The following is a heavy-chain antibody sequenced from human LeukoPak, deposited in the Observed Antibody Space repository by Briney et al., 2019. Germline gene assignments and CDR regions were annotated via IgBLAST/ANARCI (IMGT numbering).Heavy chain of an antibody. Sequence: SETLSLTCTVSGGSISSSSCYWGWIRQPPGKGLEWIGSIYYSGSTYYNPSLKSRVTIAVDTSKNQFYLKLSAGTAADTAVYYCASPAYCGGTCYFWLGAFDIWGKGTMAPVSS. V-gene: IGHV4-39*01. CDR3: ASPAYCGGTCYFWLGAFDI. J-gene: IGHJ3*02. D-gene: IGHD2-21*02. CDR2: IYYSGST. CDR1: GGSISSSSCY.